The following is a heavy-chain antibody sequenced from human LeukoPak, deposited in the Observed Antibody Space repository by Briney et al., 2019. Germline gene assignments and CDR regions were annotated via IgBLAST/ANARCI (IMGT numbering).Heavy chain of an antibody. J-gene: IGHJ3*02. V-gene: IGHV6-1*01. CDR2: TYYRSRWFT. CDR3: ARVSTIGSSAFDI. CDR1: GDSVSSNSAA. D-gene: IGHD3-9*01. Sequence: SQTLSLTCAISGDSVSSNSAAWNWIRQSPSRGLEWLGRTYYRSRWFTNYAVSVKSRMTINPDTSKNQFSLQLNSVTPEDTAVYYCARVSTIGSSAFDIWGQGTMVTDSS.